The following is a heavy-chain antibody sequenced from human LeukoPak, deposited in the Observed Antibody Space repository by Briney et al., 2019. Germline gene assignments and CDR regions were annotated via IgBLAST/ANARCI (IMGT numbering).Heavy chain of an antibody. CDR2: MNTNTGNP. CDR3: ARERNDCYGSSGCVGDSYMDV. D-gene: IGHD3-22*01. J-gene: IGHJ6*04. CDR1: GYTFTSYD. Sequence: GASVKVSCKASGYTFTSYDINWVRQATGQGLEWMGWMNTNTGNPTYAQGFTGRFVFSLDTSVSTAYLHISSLKADDTAVYYCARERNDCYGSSGCVGDSYMDVWGKGTTVTVSS. V-gene: IGHV7-4-1*02.